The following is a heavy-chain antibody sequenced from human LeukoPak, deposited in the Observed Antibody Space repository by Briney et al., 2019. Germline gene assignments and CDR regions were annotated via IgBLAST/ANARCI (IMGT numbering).Heavy chain of an antibody. V-gene: IGHV1-18*01. Sequence: ASVKVSCKASGYTFTSYGISWVRQAPGQGLEWMGWISAYNGNTNYAQKLQGRVTMTTDTSTSTAYMELKSLRSDDTAVYYCARMVLRITIFGVVIIPPYFDYWGQGTLVTVSS. D-gene: IGHD3-3*01. CDR2: ISAYNGNT. J-gene: IGHJ4*02. CDR3: ARMVLRITIFGVVIIPPYFDY. CDR1: GYTFTSYG.